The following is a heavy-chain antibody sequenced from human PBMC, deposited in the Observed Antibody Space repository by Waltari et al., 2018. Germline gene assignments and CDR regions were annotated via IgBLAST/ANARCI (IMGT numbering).Heavy chain of an antibody. Sequence: QVQLQDSGPGLVNPSETLSLSCSVSGFPLARAYYCAWVRQSPGEGLVWIGSTYHSGSADYNPSLKGRVTISVDTSKNQFSLKLTSVTVADSGVYYCARLSPYTSSGDFFDPWGQGALVTVSS. J-gene: IGHJ5*02. D-gene: IGHD2-21*02. V-gene: IGHV4-38-2*01. CDR3: ARLSPYTSSGDFFDP. CDR1: GFPLARAYY. CDR2: TYHSGSA.